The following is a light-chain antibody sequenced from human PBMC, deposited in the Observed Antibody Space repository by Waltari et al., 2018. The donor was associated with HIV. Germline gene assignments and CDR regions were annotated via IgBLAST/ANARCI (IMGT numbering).Light chain of an antibody. J-gene: IGLJ3*02. V-gene: IGLV1-51*01. CDR2: DNN. CDR1: NSNIGNNY. CDR3: GAWDSSLSAWV. Sequence: QSVLTQPPSMSMALGQKVTISCSGINSNIGNNYVSCYLQVPGTAPKLLIYDNNKRPSEIPARFSGSKTGTSATLGITGLQTVDEADYYCGAWDSSLSAWVFGGGTTLTVL.